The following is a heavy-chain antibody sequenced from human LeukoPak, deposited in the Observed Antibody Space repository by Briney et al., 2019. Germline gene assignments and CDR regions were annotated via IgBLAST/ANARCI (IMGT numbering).Heavy chain of an antibody. J-gene: IGHJ6*03. CDR2: ISAYNGNT. V-gene: IGHV1-18*01. CDR1: GYTFTSYS. Sequence: ASVKVSRKASGYTFTSYSISCVRPAPGQGLGWMGWISAYNGNTNYAQELQGRVTMTTDTSTNTAYMELRSLTSDDTAVYYCARDRGRSYYYYYYMDVWGEGTTVTVSS. CDR3: ARDRGRSYYYYYYMDV.